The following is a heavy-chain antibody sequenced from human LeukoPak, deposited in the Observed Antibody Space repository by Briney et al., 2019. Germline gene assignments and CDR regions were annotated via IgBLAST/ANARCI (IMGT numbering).Heavy chain of an antibody. CDR1: GFTFDDYT. CDR2: ISWDGGST. Sequence: GGSLRLSCAASGFTFDDYTMHWVRQAPGKGLEWVSLISWDGGSTYYADSVKGRFTISRDNRKNSLHLQMNSLRTEDTALYYCAKDSGYDFSGWYFDLWGRGTLVTVSS. V-gene: IGHV3-43*01. D-gene: IGHD5-12*01. J-gene: IGHJ2*01. CDR3: AKDSGYDFSGWYFDL.